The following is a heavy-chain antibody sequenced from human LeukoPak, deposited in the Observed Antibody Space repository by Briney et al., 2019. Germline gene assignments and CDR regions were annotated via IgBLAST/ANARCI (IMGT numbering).Heavy chain of an antibody. CDR2: MHYSGST. V-gene: IGHV4-39*07. J-gene: IGHJ2*01. CDR1: GGSITRNTYY. D-gene: IGHD1-26*01. Sequence: SETLSLTCTVSGGSITRNTYYWGWIRQPPGKGLEWIGSMHYSGSTYYNPSLKSRVSISVDTSKNQFSLKVTSVTAADTAVYYCATDGNFDLWGRGTLVTVSS. CDR3: ATDGNFDL.